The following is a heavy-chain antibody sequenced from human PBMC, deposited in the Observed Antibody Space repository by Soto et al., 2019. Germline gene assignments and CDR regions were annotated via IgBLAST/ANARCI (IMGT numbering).Heavy chain of an antibody. CDR3: AAGGGLPRYY. J-gene: IGHJ4*02. Sequence: SETLSVTCAVSGGSISSGGYSWSWIRQPPGKGLEWIGYIYHSGSTYYNPSLKSRVTISVDRSKNQFSLKLSSVTAADTAVYYCAAGGGLPRYYWGQGTLVTVSS. D-gene: IGHD5-12*01. CDR1: GGSISSGGYS. V-gene: IGHV4-30-2*01. CDR2: IYHSGST.